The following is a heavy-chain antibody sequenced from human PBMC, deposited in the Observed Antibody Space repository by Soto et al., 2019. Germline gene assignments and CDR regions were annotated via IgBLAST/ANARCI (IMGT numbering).Heavy chain of an antibody. CDR1: GFTFSTYG. D-gene: IGHD4-4*01. CDR2: ISFDGTNK. J-gene: IGHJ4*02. Sequence: GGSLRLSCAASGFTFSTYGMHWVRQAPGKGLEGVAFISFDGTNKYFADSVKGRFTLSRDNSKNTLYLQMNSLRAEDTAVYYCAKSPHNSNLDSGLVAHWGQGTLVTVSS. CDR3: AKSPHNSNLDSGLVAH. V-gene: IGHV3-30*18.